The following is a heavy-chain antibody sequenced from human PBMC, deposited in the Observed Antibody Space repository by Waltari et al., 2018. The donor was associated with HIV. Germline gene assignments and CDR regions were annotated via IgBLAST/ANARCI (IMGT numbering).Heavy chain of an antibody. Sequence: QVQLVESGGGLVKPGGSLRLSCAASGFTFSDYYMTWIRQAPGKGLEWISYSSNSGDIIYYADSVKGRFTISRDNAKNSLYLQMNSLRAEDTAVYYCARDRWYYFDTSDYFYDYWGQGTLVTVSS. V-gene: IGHV3-11*01. J-gene: IGHJ4*02. D-gene: IGHD3-22*01. CDR3: ARDRWYYFDTSDYFYDY. CDR2: SSNSGDII. CDR1: GFTFSDYY.